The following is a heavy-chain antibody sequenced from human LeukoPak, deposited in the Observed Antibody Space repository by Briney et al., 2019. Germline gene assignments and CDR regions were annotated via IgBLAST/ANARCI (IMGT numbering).Heavy chain of an antibody. CDR3: ARARAAVYYYMDV. J-gene: IGHJ6*03. D-gene: IGHD6-13*01. V-gene: IGHV4-34*01. CDR2: INHSGST. CDR1: GGSFSGYY. Sequence: SETLSLTCAVYGGSFSGYYWSWIRQPPGKGLEWIGEINHSGSTNYNPSLKSRVTISVDTSKNQFSLKLSSVTAADTAVYYCARARAAVYYYMDVWGKGTTVTVSS.